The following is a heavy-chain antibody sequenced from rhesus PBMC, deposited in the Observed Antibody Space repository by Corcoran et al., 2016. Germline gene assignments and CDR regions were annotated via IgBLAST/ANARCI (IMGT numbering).Heavy chain of an antibody. Sequence: EVQLVESGGGLAKPGGSLRLACAASGLPFIGNWMTGFRKAPGKGLEWVSAINSGGGSTYYADSVKGRFTISRDNSKNTLSLQMNSLRAEDTAVYYCAKSVRGYWIDYWGQGVLVTVSS. J-gene: IGHJ4*01. V-gene: IGHV3S25*01. D-gene: IGHD5-42*01. CDR2: INSGGGST. CDR3: AKSVRGYWIDY. CDR1: GLPFIGNW.